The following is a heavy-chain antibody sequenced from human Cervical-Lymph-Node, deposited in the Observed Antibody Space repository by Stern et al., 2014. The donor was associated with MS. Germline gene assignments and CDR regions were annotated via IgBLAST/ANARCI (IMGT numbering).Heavy chain of an antibody. V-gene: IGHV7-4-1*02. J-gene: IGHJ4*02. CDR2: INTNTGNP. CDR3: ARDPHDYGDRFDY. Sequence: VQLGQSGSELKKPGASVKVSCKASGYSFTPFALNWVRHAPGQGLQWMGWINTNTGNPSYAQAFTGRFVFSLDTSVSTAYLQISSLKAEDTAVYYCARDPHDYGDRFDYWGQGTLVTVSS. CDR1: GYSFTPFA. D-gene: IGHD4-17*01.